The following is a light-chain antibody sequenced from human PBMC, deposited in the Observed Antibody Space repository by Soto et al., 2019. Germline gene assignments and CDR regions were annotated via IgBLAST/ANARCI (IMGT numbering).Light chain of an antibody. J-gene: IGKJ4*02. CDR2: AAS. CDR1: QAIRED. Sequence: AIQMTQSPSSLSASVGDRVTITCRATQAIREDLGWYQQKPGKAPKLLIYAASSLQSEVPSRFSGSGSGTDFTLPISSLQPEDFASYFCLQDHGFPLTFGGGTKVEIK. CDR3: LQDHGFPLT. V-gene: IGKV1-6*01.